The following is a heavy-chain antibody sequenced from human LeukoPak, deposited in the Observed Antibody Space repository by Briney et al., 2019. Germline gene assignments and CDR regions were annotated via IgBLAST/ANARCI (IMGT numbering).Heavy chain of an antibody. V-gene: IGHV3-30*02. CDR2: IRYDGSNK. D-gene: IGHD5-12*01. J-gene: IGHJ6*02. CDR3: ARDTKRGYSGFDSVYFYGMDV. CDR1: GFTFSSYG. Sequence: GGSLRLSCAASGFTFSSYGMHWVRQAPGKGLEWVAFIRYDGSNKYYADSVKGRFTISRDNSKNTLYLQMNSLRAEDTAVYYCARDTKRGYSGFDSVYFYGMDVWGQGTTVTVSS.